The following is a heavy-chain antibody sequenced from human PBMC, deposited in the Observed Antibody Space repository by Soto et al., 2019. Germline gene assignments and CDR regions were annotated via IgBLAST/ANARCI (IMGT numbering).Heavy chain of an antibody. CDR2: ISAYNGNT. D-gene: IGHD1-26*01. J-gene: IGHJ4*02. Sequence: ASVTVSCKASGYTFTSYGISWVRQAPGQGLEWMGWISAYNGNTNYAQKLQGRVTMTTDTSTSTAYMELRSLRSDDTAVDYWARGPGRVGARGVDYWGQGTLVTVSS. CDR3: ARGPGRVGARGVDY. V-gene: IGHV1-18*01. CDR1: GYTFTSYG.